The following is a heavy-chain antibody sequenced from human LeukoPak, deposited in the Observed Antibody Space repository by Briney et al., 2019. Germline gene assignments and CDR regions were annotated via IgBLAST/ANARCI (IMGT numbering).Heavy chain of an antibody. J-gene: IGHJ4*02. CDR1: GFTFSSYS. CDR2: ISSSSSTV. Sequence: GGSLRLSCAASGFTFSSYSMNWVRQAPGKGLEWVPYISSSSSTVYYADSVKGRFTISRDNAKNSLYLQMNSLRAEDTALYYCAGFTYYFDYWGQGTLVTVSS. V-gene: IGHV3-48*01. CDR3: AGFTYYFDY.